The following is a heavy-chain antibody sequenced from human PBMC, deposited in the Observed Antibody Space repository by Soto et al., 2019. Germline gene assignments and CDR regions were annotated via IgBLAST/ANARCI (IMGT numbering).Heavy chain of an antibody. Sequence: HGESLKISCKGSGYRFSSYWIAWVRQMPGKGLEWMGIIYPGDSDTRYSPSFEGQVTISDDESNSTAYLQWSSLKASDTAMYYCARQGSNGAYYYYGMDVWGQGTTVTVSS. D-gene: IGHD3-16*01. CDR3: ARQGSNGAYYYYGMDV. V-gene: IGHV5-51*01. CDR2: IYPGDSDT. J-gene: IGHJ6*02. CDR1: GYRFSSYW.